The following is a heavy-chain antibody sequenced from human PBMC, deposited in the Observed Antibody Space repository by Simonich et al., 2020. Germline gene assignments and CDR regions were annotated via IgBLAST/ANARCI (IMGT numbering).Heavy chain of an antibody. CDR1: GYSISSGYY. D-gene: IGHD6-13*01. J-gene: IGHJ6*02. CDR2: IYHSGRT. CDR3: ARVGYSNYYYYGMDV. Sequence: QVQLQESGPGLVKPSETLSLTCAVSGYSISSGYYWGWIRQPPGKGLEWIGSIYHSGRTYYNPSLKSRVTISVDTSNNQFSLKLSSVTAADTAVYYCARVGYSNYYYYGMDVWGQGTTVTVSS. V-gene: IGHV4-38-2*01.